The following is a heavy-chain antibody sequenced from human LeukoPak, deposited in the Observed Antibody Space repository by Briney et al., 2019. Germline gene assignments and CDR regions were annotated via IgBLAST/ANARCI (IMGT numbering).Heavy chain of an antibody. CDR3: ARGLWFGELFDY. Sequence: GSLRLSCAASGFTFSDYYMSWIRQPPGKGLEWIGEINHSGSTNYNPSLKSRVTISVDTSKNQFSLKLSSVTAADTAVYYCARGLWFGELFDYWGQGTLVTVSS. J-gene: IGHJ4*02. V-gene: IGHV4-34*01. CDR1: GFTFSDYY. CDR2: INHSGST. D-gene: IGHD3-10*01.